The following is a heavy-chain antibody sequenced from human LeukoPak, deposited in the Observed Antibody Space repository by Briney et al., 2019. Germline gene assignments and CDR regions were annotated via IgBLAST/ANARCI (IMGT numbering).Heavy chain of an antibody. CDR2: ISAYNGNT. CDR3: ARVKGYCSSTSCYATSTPYNAFDI. Sequence: ASVKVSCKASGYTFTSYGISWVRQAPGQGLEWMGWISAYNGNTNYAQKLQGRVTMTTDTSTSTAYMELRSLRSDDTAVYYCARVKGYCSSTSCYATSTPYNAFDIWGQGTMVTVSS. V-gene: IGHV1-18*01. J-gene: IGHJ3*02. D-gene: IGHD2-2*01. CDR1: GYTFTSYG.